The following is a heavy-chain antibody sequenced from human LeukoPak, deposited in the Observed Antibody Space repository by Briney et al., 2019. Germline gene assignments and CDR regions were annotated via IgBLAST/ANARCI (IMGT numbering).Heavy chain of an antibody. CDR3: ARVVRGPGPSNWFDP. D-gene: IGHD3-10*01. J-gene: IGHJ5*02. V-gene: IGHV4-39*01. CDR2: IYYSGST. CDR1: GGSISSNYY. Sequence: SETLSLTCTVSGGSISSNYYWGWIRQPPGKGLEWIGSIYYSGSTYYNPSLKSRVTISVDTSKNQFSLKLSSVTAADTAVYYCARVVRGPGPSNWFDPWGQGTLVTVSS.